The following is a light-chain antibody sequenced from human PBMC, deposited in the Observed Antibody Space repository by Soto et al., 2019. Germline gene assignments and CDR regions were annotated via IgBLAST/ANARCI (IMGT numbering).Light chain of an antibody. CDR1: SSDIGAYNS. V-gene: IGLV2-11*01. CDR3: CSYAASYSV. Sequence: QSALTQPRSVSGSPGQSVTISRTGSSSDIGAYNSVSWYQQHPGKTPKVMIHDVTQRPSGVPDRFSGSKSGNTASLTISGLQAEDEADYYCCSYAASYSVFGGGTKVTVL. J-gene: IGLJ2*01. CDR2: DVT.